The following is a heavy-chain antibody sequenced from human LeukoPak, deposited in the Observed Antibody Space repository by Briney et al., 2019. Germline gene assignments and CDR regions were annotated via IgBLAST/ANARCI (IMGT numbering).Heavy chain of an antibody. D-gene: IGHD6-13*01. CDR3: ARGVYIAAAQYGY. V-gene: IGHV4-59*01. CDR1: GGSISSYY. J-gene: IGHJ4*02. Sequence: ETLSLTCTVSGGSISSYYWSWIRQPPGKGLEWIGYIYYSGTTNYNPSLKSRVTISVDTSKNQFSLRLSSVTAADTAVYYCARGVYIAAAQYGYWGQGTLVTVSS. CDR2: IYYSGTT.